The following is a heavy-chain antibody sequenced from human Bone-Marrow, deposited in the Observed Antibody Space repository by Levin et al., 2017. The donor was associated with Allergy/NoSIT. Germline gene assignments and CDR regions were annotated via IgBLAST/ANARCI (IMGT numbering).Heavy chain of an antibody. CDR3: AKDFRPIERYFDWSCFDY. Sequence: SCAASGFTFSSYGMHWVRQAPGKGLEWVAVISYDGSNKYYADSVKGRFTISRDNSKNTLYLQMNSLRAEDTAVYYCAKDFRPIERYFDWSCFDYWGQGTLVTVSS. CDR2: ISYDGSNK. D-gene: IGHD3-9*01. J-gene: IGHJ4*02. CDR1: GFTFSSYG. V-gene: IGHV3-30*18.